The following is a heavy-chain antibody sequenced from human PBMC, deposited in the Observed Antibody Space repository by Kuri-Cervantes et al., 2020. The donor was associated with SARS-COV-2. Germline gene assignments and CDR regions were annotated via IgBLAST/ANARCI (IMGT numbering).Heavy chain of an antibody. D-gene: IGHD3-22*01. CDR1: DGSITNYY. CDR2: IYTSGST. V-gene: IGHV4-4*07. J-gene: IGHJ2*01. Sequence: SETLSLTCTVSDGSITNYYWSWIRQPAGKGLEWIGRIYTSGSTNYNPSLKSRVTMSVDTSKNQFSLKLSSVTAADTAVYYCARVWYYDSSGHQWYFDLWGRGTLVAVSS. CDR3: ARVWYYDSSGHQWYFDL.